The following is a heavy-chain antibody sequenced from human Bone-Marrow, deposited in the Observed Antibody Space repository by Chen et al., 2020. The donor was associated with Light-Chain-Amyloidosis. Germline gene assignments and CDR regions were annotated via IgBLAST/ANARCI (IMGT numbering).Heavy chain of an antibody. D-gene: IGHD3-3*01. CDR1: GVSISSYY. Sequence: VQLQESGPGVVKPSETLSLTCTVSGVSISSYYWSWIRQTPGQGLEWIGYMYYTGNTYYNPSLKSRVTISVDTSKNQFSLKLDSVTAADTAVYYCTGDVRLEWAFYWGQGILVTVSS. CDR2: MYYTGNT. CDR3: TGDVRLEWAFY. J-gene: IGHJ4*02. V-gene: IGHV4-59*12.